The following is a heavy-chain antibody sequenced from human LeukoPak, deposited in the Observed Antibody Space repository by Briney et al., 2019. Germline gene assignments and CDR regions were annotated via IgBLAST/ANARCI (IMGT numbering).Heavy chain of an antibody. CDR2: ISAYNGNT. J-gene: IGHJ5*02. Sequence: ASVKVSCKASGYTFTSYGISWVRQAPGQGLEWMGWISAYNGNTNYAQKLHGRVTMTTDTSTSTAYMELRGLRSDDTAVYYCARVNRCSSTSCYGWFDPWGQGTLVTVSS. D-gene: IGHD2-2*01. CDR3: ARVNRCSSTSCYGWFDP. V-gene: IGHV1-18*01. CDR1: GYTFTSYG.